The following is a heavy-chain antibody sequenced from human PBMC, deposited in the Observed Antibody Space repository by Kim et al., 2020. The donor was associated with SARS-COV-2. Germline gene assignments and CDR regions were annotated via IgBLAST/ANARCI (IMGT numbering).Heavy chain of an antibody. V-gene: IGHV4-39*01. CDR2: IYYSGST. CDR1: GGSISSSSYY. D-gene: IGHD3-10*01. CDR3: ARLNPGIWFGELFDYYFDY. J-gene: IGHJ4*02. Sequence: SETLSLTCTVSGGSISSSSYYWGWIRQPPGKGLEWIGSIYYSGSTYYNPSLKSRVTISVDTSKNQFSLKLSSVTAADTAVYYCARLNPGIWFGELFDYYFDYWGQGTLVTVSS.